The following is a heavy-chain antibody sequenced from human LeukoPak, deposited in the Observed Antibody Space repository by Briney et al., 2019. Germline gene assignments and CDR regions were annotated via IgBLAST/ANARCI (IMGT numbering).Heavy chain of an antibody. CDR1: GFTFSSYA. D-gene: IGHD2-15*01. CDR2: ISYDGSNK. CDR3: ARDPYCSGGSCTAGFDY. J-gene: IGHJ4*02. Sequence: PGASLRLSCAASGFTFSSYAMSWVRQAPGKGLEWVAVISYDGSNKYYADSVKGRFTISRDNSKNTLYLQMNSLRAEDTAVYYCARDPYCSGGSCTAGFDYWGQGTLVTVSS. V-gene: IGHV3-30*04.